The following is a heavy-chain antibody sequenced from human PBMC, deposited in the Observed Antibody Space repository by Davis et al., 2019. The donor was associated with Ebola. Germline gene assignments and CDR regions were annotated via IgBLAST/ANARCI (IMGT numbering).Heavy chain of an antibody. CDR3: ARVGVELPSYCSGGSCYSTSYYYYGMDV. CDR1: GGTFSSYA. Sequence: SVKVSCKASGGTFSSYAISWVRQAPGQGLEWMGGIIPIFGTANYAQKFQGRVTITADESTSTAYMELSSLRSEDTAVYYCARVGVELPSYCSGGSCYSTSYYYYGMDVWGQGTTVTVSS. D-gene: IGHD2-15*01. J-gene: IGHJ6*02. V-gene: IGHV1-69*13. CDR2: IIPIFGTA.